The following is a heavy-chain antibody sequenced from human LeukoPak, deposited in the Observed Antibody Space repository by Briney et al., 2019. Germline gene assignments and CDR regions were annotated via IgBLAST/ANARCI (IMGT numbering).Heavy chain of an antibody. CDR2: INPNSGGT. CDR1: GDTFTGYY. J-gene: IGHJ4*02. D-gene: IGHD6-19*01. CDR3: ARDYSSGWYCDY. V-gene: IGHV1-2*06. Sequence: GASVKVSCKASGDTFTGYYMHWVRQAPGQGLEWMGRINPNSGGTNYAQKFQGRVTMTRDTSISTAYMELSRLRSDDTAVYYCARDYSSGWYCDYWGQGTLVTVSS.